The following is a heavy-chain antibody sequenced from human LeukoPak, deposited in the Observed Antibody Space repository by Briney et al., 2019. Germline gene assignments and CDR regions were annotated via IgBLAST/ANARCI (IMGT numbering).Heavy chain of an antibody. CDR2: INPNSGGT. CDR1: GYTFTGYY. CDR3: ATDPSWSVQLEPNYYYGMDV. V-gene: IGHV1-2*02. J-gene: IGHJ6*02. D-gene: IGHD1-1*01. Sequence: ASVKVSCKASGYTFTGYYMHWVRQAPGQGLEWMGWINPNSGGTNYAQKFQGRVTMTRDTSISTAYMELSRLRSDDTAVYYCATDPSWSVQLEPNYYYGMDVWGQGTTVTVSS.